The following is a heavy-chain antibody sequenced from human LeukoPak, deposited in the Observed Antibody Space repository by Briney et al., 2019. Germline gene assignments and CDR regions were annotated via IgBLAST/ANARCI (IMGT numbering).Heavy chain of an antibody. CDR1: GGSISSGDYY. Sequence: PSQTLSPTCTVSGGSISSGDYYWSWIRQPPGKGLEWIGYIYYSGSTYYNPSLKSRVTISVDTSKNQFSLKLSSVTAADTAVYYCARGGYCSSTSCYYYYYYMDVWGKGTTVTVSS. CDR2: IYYSGST. V-gene: IGHV4-30-4*08. J-gene: IGHJ6*03. D-gene: IGHD2-2*01. CDR3: ARGGYCSSTSCYYYYYYMDV.